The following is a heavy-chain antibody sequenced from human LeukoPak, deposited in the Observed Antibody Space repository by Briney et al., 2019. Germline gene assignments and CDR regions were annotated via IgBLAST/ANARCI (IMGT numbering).Heavy chain of an antibody. CDR2: IYYSGST. J-gene: IGHJ5*02. V-gene: IGHV4-39*01. D-gene: IGHD2-8*01. CDR3: ARDSLYVTNFFDP. Sequence: SETLSLTCTVSGGSISSSSYYWGWIRQPPGKGLEWIGSIYYSGSTYYNPSLKSRVTISVDTSKNQFSLKLSSVTAADTAVYYCARDSLYVTNFFDPWGQGTLVTVSS. CDR1: GGSISSSSYY.